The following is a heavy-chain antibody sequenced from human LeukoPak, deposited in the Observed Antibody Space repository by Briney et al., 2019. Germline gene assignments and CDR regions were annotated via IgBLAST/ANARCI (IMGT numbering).Heavy chain of an antibody. Sequence: GGSLRLSCAASGFTFSCYAMSWVRQAPGKGLEWVSAISGSGGSTYYADSVKGRFTISRDNSKNTLYLQMNSLRAEDTAVYYCAKDRRLPDTARDFDYWGQGTLVTVSS. CDR1: GFTFSCYA. D-gene: IGHD5-18*01. J-gene: IGHJ4*02. CDR3: AKDRRLPDTARDFDY. CDR2: ISGSGGST. V-gene: IGHV3-23*01.